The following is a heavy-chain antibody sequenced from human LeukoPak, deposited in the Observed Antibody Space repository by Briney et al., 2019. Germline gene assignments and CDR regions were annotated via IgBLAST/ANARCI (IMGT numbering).Heavy chain of an antibody. J-gene: IGHJ6*02. CDR1: GYTFTSYD. CDR3: ARARRSSGWRLGMDV. D-gene: IGHD6-19*01. Sequence: ASVKVSCKASGYTFTSYDINWVRQATGQGLEWMGWMNPNSGNTGYAQKFQGRVTMTRNTSISTAYMELSSLRSEDTAVYYCARARRSSGWRLGMDVWGQGTTVTVSS. CDR2: MNPNSGNT. V-gene: IGHV1-8*01.